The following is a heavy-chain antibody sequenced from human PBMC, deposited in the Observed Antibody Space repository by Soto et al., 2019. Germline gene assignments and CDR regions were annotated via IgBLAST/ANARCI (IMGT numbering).Heavy chain of an antibody. CDR3: ARLYDGWSSKPSYGMDV. D-gene: IGHD3-3*01. Sequence: QVQLVQSGAEVKKPGASVKVSCKASGYTFTSYDINWVRQATGQGLEWMGWMNPNSGNTGYAQKFQGRVTMTRNTSIRTAYKELSSLRSEDTAVYYCARLYDGWSSKPSYGMDVWGQETTVTFSS. CDR1: GYTFTSYD. J-gene: IGHJ6*02. CDR2: MNPNSGNT. V-gene: IGHV1-8*01.